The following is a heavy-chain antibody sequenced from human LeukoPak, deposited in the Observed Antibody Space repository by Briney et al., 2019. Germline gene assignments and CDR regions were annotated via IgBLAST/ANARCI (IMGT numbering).Heavy chain of an antibody. J-gene: IGHJ5*02. V-gene: IGHV4-39*01. Sequence: SETLSLTCTVSGDSVSSTRYYWGWIRQPPGKGLEWIGSIYYSGTTYYNPSLKSRVTILLDMSKNQFSLRLASVTAADTAVYYCARYSYGGEDWFDPWGQGTLVTVSS. CDR2: IYYSGTT. CDR1: GDSVSSTRYY. D-gene: IGHD3-16*01. CDR3: ARYSYGGEDWFDP.